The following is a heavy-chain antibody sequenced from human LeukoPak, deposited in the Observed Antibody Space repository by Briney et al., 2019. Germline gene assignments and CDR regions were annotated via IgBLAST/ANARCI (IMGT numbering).Heavy chain of an antibody. V-gene: IGHV4-4*02. CDR3: ARVVTYSSGCLDY. J-gene: IGHJ4*02. CDR2: IYHGGST. D-gene: IGHD6-19*01. CDR1: GGSISSGNW. Sequence: PSGTLSLTCAVSGGSISSGNWWSWVRQPPGKGLEWIGEIYHGGSTNYNPSLKSRVSISVDKSKNQFSLKLSSVTAADTAVYYCARVVTYSSGCLDYWGQGTLITVSS.